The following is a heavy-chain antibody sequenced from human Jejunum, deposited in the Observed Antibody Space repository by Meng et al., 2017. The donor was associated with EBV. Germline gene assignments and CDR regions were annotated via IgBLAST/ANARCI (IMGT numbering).Heavy chain of an antibody. CDR2: IDHSGRT. V-gene: IGHV4-34*01. D-gene: IGHD2-8*02. CDR1: GVSFSDYY. J-gene: IGHJ4*02. Sequence: VQVQHWGAGPLRPLEILSPTCAVHGVSFSDYYWSLIRQPPGKGLEWIGEIDHSGRTNYNPSLKSRVTLSLLTSKDHFSLRLSSVTAADTAVYYCATFNCTVGTCSFDSWGQGTLVTASS. CDR3: ATFNCTVGTCSFDS.